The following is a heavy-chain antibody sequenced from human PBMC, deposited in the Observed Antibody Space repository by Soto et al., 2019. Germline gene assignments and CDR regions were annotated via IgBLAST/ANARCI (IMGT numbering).Heavy chain of an antibody. Sequence: ASVKVSCKASRYTFISYDINWVRQAPGQGLEWMGWMNPSSANTGYAQKFQGRISMTRNTSMNTAYMELNSLTSEDTAVYYCTRGQEGLGNAGPLGFHGFDVRGQGTTVTVSS. CDR1: RYTFISYD. CDR2: MNPSSANT. J-gene: IGHJ6*02. D-gene: IGHD3-16*01. V-gene: IGHV1-8*01. CDR3: TRGQEGLGNAGPLGFHGFDV.